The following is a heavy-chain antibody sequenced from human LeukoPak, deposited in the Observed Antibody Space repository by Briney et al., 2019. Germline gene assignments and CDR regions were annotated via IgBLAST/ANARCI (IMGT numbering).Heavy chain of an antibody. J-gene: IGHJ5*02. D-gene: IGHD6-13*01. CDR3: ARDSSSWYPNCFDP. V-gene: IGHV4-4*07. Sequence: SQTLSLTCTVSGGSISSYYWSWIRQPAGKGLEWIGRIYTSGSTNYNPSLKSRVTMSVDTSKNQFSLKLSSVTAADTAVYYCARDSSSWYPNCFDPWGQGTLVTVSS. CDR2: IYTSGST. CDR1: GGSISSYY.